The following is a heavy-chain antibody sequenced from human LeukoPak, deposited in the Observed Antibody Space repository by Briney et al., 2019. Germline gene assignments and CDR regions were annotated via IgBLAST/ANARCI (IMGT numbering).Heavy chain of an antibody. D-gene: IGHD6-19*01. J-gene: IGHJ4*02. V-gene: IGHV1-3*01. CDR2: INAGNGNT. CDR1: GYAFTSYA. CDR3: ARSIAVAGHDY. Sequence: ASVNVSCKASGYAFTSYAMHWVRQAPGQRLEWMGWINAGNGNTKYSQKFQGRVTITRDTSASTAYMELSSLRSEDTAVYYCARSIAVAGHDYWGQGTLVTVSS.